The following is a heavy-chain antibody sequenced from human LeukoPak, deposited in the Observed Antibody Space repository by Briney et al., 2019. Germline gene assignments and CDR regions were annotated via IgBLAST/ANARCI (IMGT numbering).Heavy chain of an antibody. CDR1: GFTFRNAW. V-gene: IGHV3-15*01. J-gene: IGHJ4*02. Sequence: GGSLRLSCAASGFTFRNAWMSWVRQAPGKGLEWVGRIKSKTDGGTTDYAALVKGRFTISRDDSKNTLYLQMNSLKTEDTAVYYCTTYVWGSYRYHYWGQGTLVTVSS. CDR3: TTYVWGSYRYHY. D-gene: IGHD3-16*02. CDR2: IKSKTDGGTT.